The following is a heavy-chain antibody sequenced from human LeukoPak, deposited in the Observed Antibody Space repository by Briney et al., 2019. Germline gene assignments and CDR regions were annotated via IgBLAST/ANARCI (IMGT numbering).Heavy chain of an antibody. V-gene: IGHV4-39*01. CDR2: IYYSGST. Sequence: SETLSLTCTVPGGSISSSSYYWGWIRQPPGKGLEWIGSIYYSGSTYYNPSLKSRVTISVDTSMNQFSLKLSSVTAADTAVYYCASYYNVVFDYWGQGTLVTVSS. CDR1: GGSISSSSYY. CDR3: ASYYNVVFDY. J-gene: IGHJ4*02. D-gene: IGHD3-10*01.